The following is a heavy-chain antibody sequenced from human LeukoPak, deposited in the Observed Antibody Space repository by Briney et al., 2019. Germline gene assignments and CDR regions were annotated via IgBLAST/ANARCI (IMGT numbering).Heavy chain of an antibody. J-gene: IGHJ4*02. CDR1: GFTFSDYY. Sequence: GGSLRLSCAASGFTFSDYYMSWIRQAPGKGLEWVSYISSSGNTIYYADSVKGRFTISRDNAKNSLYLQMNSLRAEDTAVYFCARVKYYYDSSGYYEYYFDYWGQGTLVTVSS. V-gene: IGHV3-11*01. CDR3: ARVKYYYDSSGYYEYYFDY. CDR2: ISSSGNTI. D-gene: IGHD3-22*01.